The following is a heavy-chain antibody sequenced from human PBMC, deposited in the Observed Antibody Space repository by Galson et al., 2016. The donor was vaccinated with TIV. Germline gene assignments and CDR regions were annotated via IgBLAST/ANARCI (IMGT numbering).Heavy chain of an antibody. CDR3: AGDRMAIFTGYECDY. Sequence: SVKVSCKASGYTFSNYGVSWIRQAPGHGLEWMGWISGYNGNTNYAQKFQGRDTLTTDTLTSTDYMELRSLTPDEPAIYYCAGDRMAIFTGYECDYWGQGTLVTVSS. CDR1: GYTFSNYG. CDR2: ISGYNGNT. V-gene: IGHV1-18*01. D-gene: IGHD3-9*01. J-gene: IGHJ4*02.